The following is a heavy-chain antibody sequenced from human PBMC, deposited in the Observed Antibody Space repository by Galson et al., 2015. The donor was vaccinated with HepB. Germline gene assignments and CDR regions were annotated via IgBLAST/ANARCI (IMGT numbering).Heavy chain of an antibody. CDR1: GFTFSSYG. CDR2: ISYDGSNK. V-gene: IGHV3-30*18. Sequence: SLRLSCAASGFTFSSYGMHWVRQAPGKGLEWVAVISYDGSNKYYADSVKGRFTISRDNSKNTLYLQMNSLRAEDTAVYYCAKRRDIVVVPAAPGAFDIWGQGTMVTVSS. D-gene: IGHD2-2*01. CDR3: AKRRDIVVVPAAPGAFDI. J-gene: IGHJ3*02.